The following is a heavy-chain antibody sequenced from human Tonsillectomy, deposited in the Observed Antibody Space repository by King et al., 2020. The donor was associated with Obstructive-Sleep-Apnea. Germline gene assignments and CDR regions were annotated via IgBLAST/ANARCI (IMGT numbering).Heavy chain of an antibody. CDR2: ISGSGDNT. D-gene: IGHD3-22*01. CDR1: GFSITNFA. CDR3: AKRGSRRPVIYFDY. V-gene: IGHV3-23*04. J-gene: IGHJ4*02. Sequence: VQLVESGGGLVQPGGSLRLSCAASGFSITNFAMYWVHQAPGKGLEWVATISGSGDNTDYADSVRGRFTTSRDNSKNTLYLQMNSLSGEDTALYYCAKRGSRRPVIYFDYWGQGVLVTVSS.